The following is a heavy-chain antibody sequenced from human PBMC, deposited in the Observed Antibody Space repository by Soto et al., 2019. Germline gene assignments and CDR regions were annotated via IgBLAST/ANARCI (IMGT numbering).Heavy chain of an antibody. Sequence: EVQLVESGGGLVQPGRSLRLSCAATGFISDDYAMHWVRQAPGKGLEWVSVISGNSGSLGYADSVKGRFTISRDNAKNSLYLQMNSLRAEDTALYYCAKDRHSSSDYYYYGMDGWGQGTTVTVSS. CDR1: GFISDDYA. CDR2: ISGNSGSL. J-gene: IGHJ6*02. CDR3: AKDRHSSSDYYYYGMDG. D-gene: IGHD3-16*01. V-gene: IGHV3-9*02.